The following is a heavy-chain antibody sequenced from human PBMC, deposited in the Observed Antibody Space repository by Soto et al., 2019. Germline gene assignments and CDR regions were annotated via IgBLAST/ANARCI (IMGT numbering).Heavy chain of an antibody. D-gene: IGHD5-12*01. J-gene: IGHJ4*02. Sequence: SVKVSCKASGVTFNRQDMRWVRQAPGQGLEWMGGIIPMFGTPHYAEKFQDRVTITADEYTGTAYSELSSLTYEETAVYYCATSEGRDGYSFDYWGPGTLVTVSS. CDR3: ATSEGRDGYSFDY. CDR1: GVTFNRQD. V-gene: IGHV1-69*13. CDR2: IIPMFGTP.